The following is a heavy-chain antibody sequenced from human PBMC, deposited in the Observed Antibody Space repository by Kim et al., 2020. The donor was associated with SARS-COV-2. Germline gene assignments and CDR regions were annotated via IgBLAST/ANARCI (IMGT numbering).Heavy chain of an antibody. CDR1: GFTVSSNY. Sequence: GGSLRLSCAASGFTVSSNYMSWVRQAPGKGLEWVSVIYSGGSTYYADSVKGRFTISRDNSKNTLYLQMNSLRAEDTAVYYCATRLRFLEWLSDYILDYWGQGTLVTVSS. V-gene: IGHV3-66*01. D-gene: IGHD3-3*01. CDR2: IYSGGST. CDR3: ATRLRFLEWLSDYILDY. J-gene: IGHJ4*02.